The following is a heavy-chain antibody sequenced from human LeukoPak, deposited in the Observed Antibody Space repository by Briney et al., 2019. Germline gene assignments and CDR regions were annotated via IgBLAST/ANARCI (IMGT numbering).Heavy chain of an antibody. CDR3: ARAYCSSTSCYKPKARDYYYMDV. CDR1: GYTFTSYD. Sequence: ASVKVSCKASGYTFTSYDINWVRQATGQGLEWMGWMNPNSGNTGYAQKFQGRVTITRNTSISTAYMELSSLRSEDTAVYYCARAYCSSTSCYKPKARDYYYMDVWGKGTTVTVSS. CDR2: MNPNSGNT. J-gene: IGHJ6*03. D-gene: IGHD2-2*02. V-gene: IGHV1-8*03.